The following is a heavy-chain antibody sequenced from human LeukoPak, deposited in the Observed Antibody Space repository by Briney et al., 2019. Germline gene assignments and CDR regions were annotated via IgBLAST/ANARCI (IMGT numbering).Heavy chain of an antibody. CDR2: IYYSGST. Sequence: SQTLSLTSTVSGXSISSGGYYWSWIRQHPGKGLEWIRYIYYSGSTYYNPSLKSRVTISVDTSKNQFSLKLSSVTAADTAVYYCARHGGSYSSSWNDYWGQGTLVTVSS. CDR1: GXSISSGGYY. V-gene: IGHV4-31*02. D-gene: IGHD6-13*01. J-gene: IGHJ4*02. CDR3: ARHGGSYSSSWNDY.